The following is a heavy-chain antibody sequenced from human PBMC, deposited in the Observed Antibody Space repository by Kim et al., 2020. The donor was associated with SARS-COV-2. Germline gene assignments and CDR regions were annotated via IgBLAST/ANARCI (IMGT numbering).Heavy chain of an antibody. V-gene: IGHV3-23*01. J-gene: IGHJ3*02. CDR1: GFTFSSHG. CDR2: ISVSGGST. Sequence: GGSLRLSCTASGFTFSSHGMSWVRQAPGKGLEWVSTISVSGGSTFYADSVKGRFTISRDNSENKLYLQMNSLRAEDTALYYCATHQGGAYARSGFDIWGQGTMVTVSS. CDR3: ATHQGGAYARSGFDI. D-gene: IGHD4-17*01.